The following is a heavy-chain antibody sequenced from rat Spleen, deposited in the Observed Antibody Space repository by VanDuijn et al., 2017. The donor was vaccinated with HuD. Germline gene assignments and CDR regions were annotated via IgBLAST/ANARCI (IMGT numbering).Heavy chain of an antibody. CDR3: AVSGFGY. Sequence: EVQLVESGGGLVQPGRSLKLSCAASGFTFSNYDMAWVRQAPTKGLEWVASISTGGGNTYYRDSVKGRFIISRDNAKRTLHLQMDNLRSEDTATYYCAVSGFGYWGQGVMVTVSS. J-gene: IGHJ2*01. V-gene: IGHV5-25*01. D-gene: IGHD4-3*01. CDR2: ISTGGGNT. CDR1: GFTFSNYD.